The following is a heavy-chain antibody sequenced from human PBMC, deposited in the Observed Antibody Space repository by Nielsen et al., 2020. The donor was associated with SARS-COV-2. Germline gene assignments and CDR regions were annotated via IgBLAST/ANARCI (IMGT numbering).Heavy chain of an antibody. D-gene: IGHD6-13*01. V-gene: IGHV4-34*01. J-gene: IGHJ4*02. Sequence: SETLSLTCAVYGGSFSGYYWSWIRQPPGKGLEWIGEINHSGSTNYNPSLKSRVTISVDTSKNQFSLKLSSVTAADTAVYYCARGRVSSSWYAGDYWGQGTLVTVSS. CDR3: ARGRVSSSWYAGDY. CDR1: GGSFSGYY. CDR2: INHSGST.